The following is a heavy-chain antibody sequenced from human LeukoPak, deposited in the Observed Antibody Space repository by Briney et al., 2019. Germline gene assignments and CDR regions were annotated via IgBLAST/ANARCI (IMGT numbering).Heavy chain of an antibody. CDR1: GFTFSSYW. Sequence: GGSLRLSCAASGFTFSSYWMSWVRQAPGKGLEWVANIKQDGSEKYYVDSVKGRFTISRDNAKNSLYLQMNSLRAEDTAVYYCATGNYYDSRGYYTFGYWGQGTLVTVSS. CDR2: IKQDGSEK. D-gene: IGHD3-22*01. V-gene: IGHV3-7*01. J-gene: IGHJ1*01. CDR3: ATGNYYDSRGYYTFGY.